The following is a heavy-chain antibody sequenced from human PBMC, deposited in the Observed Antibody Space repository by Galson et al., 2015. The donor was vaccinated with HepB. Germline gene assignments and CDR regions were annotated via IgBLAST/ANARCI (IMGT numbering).Heavy chain of an antibody. J-gene: IGHJ6*02. CDR1: GGTFSSYS. CDR2: INTNTGNP. D-gene: IGHD2-2*01. Sequence: SVKVSCKASGGTFSSYSINWVRQAPGQGLEWMGWINTNTGNPTYAQGFSGRFVFSLDTSVSTAYLQISSLEAEDTAVYYCARVNSKSSSFINVDYGMDVCGQGTTVTVSS. CDR3: ARVNSKSSSFINVDYGMDV. V-gene: IGHV7-4-1*02.